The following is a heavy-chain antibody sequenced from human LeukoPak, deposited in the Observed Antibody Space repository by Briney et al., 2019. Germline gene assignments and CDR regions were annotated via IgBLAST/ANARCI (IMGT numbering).Heavy chain of an antibody. CDR3: AKHSGYSYLYYFDY. Sequence: GGSLRLSCAASGFTFSSYAMSWVRQAPGKGLEWVSAISGSGGSTYYADSVKGRFTISRDNSKNTLYLQMSSLRAEDTAVYYCAKHSGYSYLYYFDYWGQGTLVTVSS. J-gene: IGHJ4*02. V-gene: IGHV3-23*01. CDR1: GFTFSSYA. CDR2: ISGSGGST. D-gene: IGHD5-18*01.